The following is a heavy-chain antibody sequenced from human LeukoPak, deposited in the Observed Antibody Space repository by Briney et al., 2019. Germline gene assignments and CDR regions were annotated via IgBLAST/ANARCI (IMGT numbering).Heavy chain of an antibody. CDR1: GYTFTGYY. Sequence: ASVKVSCKASGYTFTGYYVHWVRQAPGQGLEWMGWINPNSGGTNYAQKLQGRVTMTTDTSTSTAYMELRSLRSDDTAVYYCARGGNDYGDYPDAFDIWGQGTMVTVSS. V-gene: IGHV1-2*02. J-gene: IGHJ3*02. D-gene: IGHD4-17*01. CDR2: INPNSGGT. CDR3: ARGGNDYGDYPDAFDI.